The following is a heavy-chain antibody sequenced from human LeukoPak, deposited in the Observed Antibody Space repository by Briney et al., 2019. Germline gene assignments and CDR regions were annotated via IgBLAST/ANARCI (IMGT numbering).Heavy chain of an antibody. D-gene: IGHD6-6*01. CDR2: ISWNSGSI. CDR1: GFTFDDYA. J-gene: IGHJ6*02. CDR3: AKDINIAARPGGMDV. V-gene: IGHV3-9*01. Sequence: SLRLSCAASGFTFDDYAMHWVRQAPGKGLEWVSGISWNSGSIGYADSVKGRFTISRDNAKNSLYLQMNSLRAEDTALYYCAKDINIAARPGGMDVWGQGTTVTVSS.